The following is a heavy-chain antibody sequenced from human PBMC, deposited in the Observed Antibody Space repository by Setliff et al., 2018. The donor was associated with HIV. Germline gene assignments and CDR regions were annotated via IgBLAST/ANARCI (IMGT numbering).Heavy chain of an antibody. V-gene: IGHV4-4*09. Sequence: TSETLSLTCTVSGGSSNSYYWSWIRQPPGKGLEWIGYIYTSRGTNYNPSLKSRVTISVDTSKNQFSLKLNSVTAADTAVYYCARATRTIFGVVYFDYWGQGTLVTVSS. J-gene: IGHJ4*02. CDR1: GGSSNSYY. D-gene: IGHD3-3*01. CDR2: IYTSRGT. CDR3: ARATRTIFGVVYFDY.